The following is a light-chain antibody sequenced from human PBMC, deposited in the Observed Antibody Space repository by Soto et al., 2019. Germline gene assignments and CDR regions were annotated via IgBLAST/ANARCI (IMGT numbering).Light chain of an antibody. CDR1: QSVGSN. J-gene: IGKJ1*01. Sequence: EIVMTQSPATLSVSPGERATLSCRASQSVGSNLAWYQQKPGQAPRLLIYGASTRATGIPARFSGSGSGTEFTLTISRLQSEDFAMYFCQQYNTWPPDRTFGQGTKVEIK. V-gene: IGKV3-15*01. CDR3: QQYNTWPPDRT. CDR2: GAS.